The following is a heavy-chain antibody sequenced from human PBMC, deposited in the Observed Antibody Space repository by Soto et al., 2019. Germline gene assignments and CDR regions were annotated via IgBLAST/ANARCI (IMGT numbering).Heavy chain of an antibody. V-gene: IGHV1-18*01. CDR3: ARGYCSSTSCLSYYYYYKDV. CDR1: GYTLTSYG. D-gene: IGHD2-2*01. CDR2: ISAYNGNT. Sequence: GASVKVSCKASGYTLTSYGISWVRQAPGQGLEWMGWISAYNGNTNYAQKLQGRVTMTTDTSTSTAYMELRSLRSDDTAVYYCARGYCSSTSCLSYYYYYKDVWGKGTTVTVSS. J-gene: IGHJ6*03.